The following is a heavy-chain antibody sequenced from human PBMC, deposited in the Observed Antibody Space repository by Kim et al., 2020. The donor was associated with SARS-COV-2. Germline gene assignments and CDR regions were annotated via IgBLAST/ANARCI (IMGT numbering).Heavy chain of an antibody. J-gene: IGHJ4*02. D-gene: IGHD6-19*01. CDR3: ARDRVAGPYFDY. V-gene: IGHV3-7*01. Sequence: YVDSVKGRFTISRDNAKNSLYPQMNSLRAEDTAVYYCARDRVAGPYFDYWGQGTLVTVSS.